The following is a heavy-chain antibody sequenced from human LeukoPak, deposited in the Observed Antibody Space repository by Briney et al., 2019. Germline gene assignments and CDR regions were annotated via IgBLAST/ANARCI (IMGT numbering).Heavy chain of an antibody. CDR2: INHSGST. D-gene: IGHD3-10*01. CDR1: GGSFSGYY. CDR3: ASSHYYGSGSYYNPLYY. J-gene: IGHJ4*02. Sequence: SETLSLTCAVYGGSFSGYYWSWIRQPPGKGVEWIGEINHSGSTNYNPSLKSRVTISVDTSKNQFSLKLSSVTAADTAVYYCASSHYYGSGSYYNPLYYWGQGTLVTVSS. V-gene: IGHV4-34*01.